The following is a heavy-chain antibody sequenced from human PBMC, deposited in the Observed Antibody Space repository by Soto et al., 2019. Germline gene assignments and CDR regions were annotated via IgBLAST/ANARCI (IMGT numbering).Heavy chain of an antibody. Sequence: GGSLRLSCAASGFTFSSYSMNWVRQAPGKGLEWVSSISSSSYIYYADSVKGRFTISRDNAKNSLYLQMNSLRAEDTAVYYCARDQEMGATIYYYYYGMDVWGQGTTVTVSS. V-gene: IGHV3-21*01. J-gene: IGHJ6*02. D-gene: IGHD1-26*01. CDR1: GFTFSSYS. CDR3: ARDQEMGATIYYYYYGMDV. CDR2: ISSSSYI.